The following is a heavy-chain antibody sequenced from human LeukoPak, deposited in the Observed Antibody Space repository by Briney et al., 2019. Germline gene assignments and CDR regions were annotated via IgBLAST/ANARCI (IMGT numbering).Heavy chain of an antibody. V-gene: IGHV4-30-4*07. CDR2: IYYSGST. Sequence: PSQTLSLTCTVSGGSISSGGYSWSWIRQPPGKGLEWIGYIYYSGSTYYNPSLKSRVTISVDTSKNQFSLKLSSVTAADTAVYYCARGYCSSTSCYSFDYWGQGTLVTVSS. CDR3: ARGYCSSTSCYSFDY. J-gene: IGHJ4*02. D-gene: IGHD2-2*01. CDR1: GGSISSGGYS.